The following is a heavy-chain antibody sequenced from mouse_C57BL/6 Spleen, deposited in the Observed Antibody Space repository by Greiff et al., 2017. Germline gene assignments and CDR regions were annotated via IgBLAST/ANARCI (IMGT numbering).Heavy chain of an antibody. V-gene: IGHV1-42*01. J-gene: IGHJ4*01. Sequence: EVQLQQSGPELVKPGASVKISCKASGYSFTGYYMNWVKQSPEKSLEWIGEINPSTGGTTYNQKFKAKATLTVDKSSSTAYMQLKSLTSEDSAVYYCATSTVVATGDYWGQGTSVTVSS. D-gene: IGHD1-1*01. CDR2: INPSTGGT. CDR1: GYSFTGYY. CDR3: ATSTVVATGDY.